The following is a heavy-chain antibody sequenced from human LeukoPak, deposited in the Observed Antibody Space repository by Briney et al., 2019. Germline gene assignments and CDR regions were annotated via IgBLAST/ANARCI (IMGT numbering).Heavy chain of an antibody. CDR3: ATFAGVVPGGELL. CDR1: GFTSSAFW. J-gene: IGHJ6*04. D-gene: IGHD2-21*01. V-gene: IGHV3-7*01. Sequence: GGSLRLSCVASGFTSSAFWMSWVRRPPGKGLEWVANIKKDGSEKEYVDSVKGRFSIFRDNAKNSVYLQMNSLRAEDTAVYYCATFAGVVPGGELLWGKGTTVIVSS. CDR2: IKKDGSEK.